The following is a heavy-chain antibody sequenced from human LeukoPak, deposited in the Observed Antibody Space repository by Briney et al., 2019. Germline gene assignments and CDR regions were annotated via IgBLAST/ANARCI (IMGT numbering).Heavy chain of an antibody. CDR2: IYSGGST. Sequence: LSLTCTVSGGSISSGSYYWSWVRQAPGKGLEWVSVIYSGGSTYYADSVKGRFTISRDISKNTLFLQMNALRAEDTAVYYCATHSGGYWGQGTLVTVSS. J-gene: IGHJ4*02. CDR3: ATHSGGY. D-gene: IGHD3-16*01. CDR1: GGSISSGSYY. V-gene: IGHV3-66*01.